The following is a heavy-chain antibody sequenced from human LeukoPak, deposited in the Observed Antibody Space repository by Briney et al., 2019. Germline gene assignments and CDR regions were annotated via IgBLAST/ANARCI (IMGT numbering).Heavy chain of an antibody. CDR2: ISQDGSEE. Sequence: HSGGSLRLSCAASGFTFSNYWMSWVRQAPGKGLEWVAHISQDGSEEHYMDSVKARFIISRDNAKNSLSLQMDSLRAEDTAVYYCVRDGGVSGYDLLDYWGQGTLVTVSS. D-gene: IGHD5-12*01. V-gene: IGHV3-7*01. CDR3: VRDGGVSGYDLLDY. J-gene: IGHJ4*02. CDR1: GFTFSNYW.